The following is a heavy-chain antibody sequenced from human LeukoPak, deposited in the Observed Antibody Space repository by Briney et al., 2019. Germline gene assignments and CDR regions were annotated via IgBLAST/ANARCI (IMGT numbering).Heavy chain of an antibody. Sequence: ASVKVSCKVSGYTLTELSMHWARQAPGKGLEWMGGFDPEDGETIYAQKFQGRVTMTEDTSTDTAYMELSSLRSEDTAVYYCATGDRLVRGPSLDYWGQGTLVTVSS. J-gene: IGHJ4*02. CDR3: ATGDRLVRGPSLDY. CDR1: GYTLTELS. D-gene: IGHD3-10*01. V-gene: IGHV1-24*01. CDR2: FDPEDGET.